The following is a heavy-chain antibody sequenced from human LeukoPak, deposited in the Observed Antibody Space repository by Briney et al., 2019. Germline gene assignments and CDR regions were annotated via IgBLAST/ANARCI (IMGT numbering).Heavy chain of an antibody. D-gene: IGHD3-3*01. CDR2: IYYSGST. CDR1: GDSISTYY. CDR3: ARQGSLLGVAGFDY. V-gene: IGHV4-59*08. J-gene: IGHJ4*02. Sequence: SETLSLTRTVSGDSISTYYWRWMRQPPRRGLEGRGYIYYSGSTNYNPSLKSRVNISVDPSKNQFSLKLSSVTAADTAVYYCARQGSLLGVAGFDYWGQGTLVAVSS.